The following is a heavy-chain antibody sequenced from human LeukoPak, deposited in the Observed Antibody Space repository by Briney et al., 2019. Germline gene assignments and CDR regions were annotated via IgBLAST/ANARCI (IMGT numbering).Heavy chain of an antibody. J-gene: IGHJ4*02. V-gene: IGHV3-74*01. D-gene: IGHD5-18*01. Sequence: GGSLRLSCAASGFTFSSYWMHWVRQAPGKGLVWVSRINSDGSSTSYADSVKGRFTISRDNAKNTLYLQMNSLRAEDTAVHYCARDSVLGDTAMAVDYWGQGTLVTVSS. CDR1: GFTFSSYW. CDR3: ARDSVLGDTAMAVDY. CDR2: INSDGSST.